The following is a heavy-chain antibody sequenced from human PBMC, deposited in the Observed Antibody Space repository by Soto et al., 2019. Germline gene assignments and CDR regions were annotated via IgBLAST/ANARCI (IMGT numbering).Heavy chain of an antibody. CDR1: GYTFTSYY. CDR3: ARAYSGYDASTPYYFDY. CDR2: INPSGGST. V-gene: IGHV1-46*01. J-gene: IGHJ4*02. Sequence: ASVKVSCKASGYTFTSYYMHWVRQAPGQGLEWMGIINPSGGSTSYAQKFQGRVTMTRDTSTSTVYMELSSLRSEDTAVYYCARAYSGYDASTPYYFDYWGQGTLVTVS. D-gene: IGHD5-12*01.